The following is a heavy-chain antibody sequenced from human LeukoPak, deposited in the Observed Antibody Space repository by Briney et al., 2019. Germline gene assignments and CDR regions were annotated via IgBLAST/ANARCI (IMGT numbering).Heavy chain of an antibody. CDR1: GFTFSNYS. D-gene: IGHD6-6*01. J-gene: IGHJ4*02. CDR2: ISSGSRYI. Sequence: PGGSLRLSCAASGFTFSNYSMHWVRQAPGKGLEWVSSISSGSRYIYYADSVKGRFTISRDNAKNSLLLQVNSLRAEDTAVYYCASPIAARSDFDYWGQGTLVTVSS. V-gene: IGHV3-21*01. CDR3: ASPIAARSDFDY.